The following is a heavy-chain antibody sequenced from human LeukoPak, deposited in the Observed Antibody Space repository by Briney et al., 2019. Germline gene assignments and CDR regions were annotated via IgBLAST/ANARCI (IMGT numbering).Heavy chain of an antibody. CDR2: IRYDGSNK. D-gene: IGHD5-18*01. CDR3: ARDPGGYSYGYFDY. V-gene: IGHV3-30*02. CDR1: GFTVSSNY. Sequence: GGSLRLSCAASGFTVSSNYMNWVRQAPGKGLEWVAFIRYDGSNKYYADSVKGRFTISRDNAKNSLYLQMNSLRAEDTAVYYCARDPGGYSYGYFDYWGQGTLVTVSS. J-gene: IGHJ4*02.